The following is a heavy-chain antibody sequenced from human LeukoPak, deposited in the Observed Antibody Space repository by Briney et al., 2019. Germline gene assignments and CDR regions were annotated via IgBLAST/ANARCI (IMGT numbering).Heavy chain of an antibody. Sequence: SETLSLTCTVSGGSISSGGYYWSWIRQHPGKGLEWIGYIYYSGSTCYNPSLKSRVTISVDTSKNQFSLKLSSVTAADTAVYYCARDDCSGGSCYSDYWGQGTLVTVSS. CDR1: GGSISSGGYY. D-gene: IGHD2-15*01. J-gene: IGHJ4*02. CDR2: IYYSGST. CDR3: ARDDCSGGSCYSDY. V-gene: IGHV4-31*03.